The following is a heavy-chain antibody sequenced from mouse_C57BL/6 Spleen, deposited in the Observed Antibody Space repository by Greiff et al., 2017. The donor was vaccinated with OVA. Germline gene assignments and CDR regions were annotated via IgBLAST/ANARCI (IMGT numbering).Heavy chain of an antibody. Sequence: QQSCKASGYTFTSYWMHWVKQRPGQGLEWIGEIDPSDSYTNYNQKFKGKSTLTVDKSSSTAYMQLSSLTSEDSAVYYCARWNWDYFDYWGQGTTLTVSS. CDR1: GYTFTSYW. V-gene: IGHV1-69*01. CDR3: ARWNWDYFDY. CDR2: IDPSDSYT. J-gene: IGHJ2*01. D-gene: IGHD4-1*01.